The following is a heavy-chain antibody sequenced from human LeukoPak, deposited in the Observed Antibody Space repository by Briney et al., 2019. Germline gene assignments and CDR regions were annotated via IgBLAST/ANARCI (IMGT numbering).Heavy chain of an antibody. D-gene: IGHD3-3*01. CDR1: GFTFSSHA. CDR2: ISGSGGST. Sequence: GGSLRLSCAASGFTFSSHAMSWVRQAPGKGLEWVSAISGSGGSTYYADSVKGRFTISRDNSKNTLYLQMNSLRAEDTAVYYCAKEGPEFLEWLLYKKNIDYWGQGTLVTVSS. CDR3: AKEGPEFLEWLLYKKNIDY. V-gene: IGHV3-23*01. J-gene: IGHJ4*02.